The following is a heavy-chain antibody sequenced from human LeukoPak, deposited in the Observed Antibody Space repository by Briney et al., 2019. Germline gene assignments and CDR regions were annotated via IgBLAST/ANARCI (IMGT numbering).Heavy chain of an antibody. CDR2: ISSDGSNK. J-gene: IGHJ4*02. CDR3: ARDGDSSGYYYYFDY. CDR1: GFILSSYA. V-gene: IGHV3-30-3*01. Sequence: GGSLRLSCAASGFILSSYAMHWVRQAPGKGLEWVAVISSDGSNKYHADSVKGRFTISRDNSKNTLYLQMNSLRAEDTAVYYCARDGDSSGYYYYFDYWGQGTLVTVSS. D-gene: IGHD3-22*01.